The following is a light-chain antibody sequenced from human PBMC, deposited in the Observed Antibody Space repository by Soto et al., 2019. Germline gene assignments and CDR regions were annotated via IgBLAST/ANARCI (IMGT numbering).Light chain of an antibody. V-gene: IGKV3-11*01. Sequence: EIVLTQSPATLSLSPGERATLSCRASQSISSYLAWYQQQPGQAPRLLIYDASNRATGIPTRFSGSGSGTDFTLIISSLEAEDFAVYYCQQRSNRPTFGQGTRLEI. J-gene: IGKJ5*01. CDR2: DAS. CDR3: QQRSNRPT. CDR1: QSISSY.